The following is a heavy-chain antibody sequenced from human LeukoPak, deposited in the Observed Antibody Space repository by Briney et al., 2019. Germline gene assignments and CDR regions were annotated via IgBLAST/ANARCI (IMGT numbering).Heavy chain of an antibody. J-gene: IGHJ3*02. CDR1: GYTFSHYS. D-gene: IGHD3-16*02. Sequence: GGSLRLSCAASGYTFSHYSVNWVRKAPGKGLEWVSSISSTSDYIYYADSVKGRFTISRDNTKSSLYLQMNSLRAEDTAVYYCVSGNDPDSTWENYRLDAFDIWGQGTTVIVSS. V-gene: IGHV3-21*01. CDR2: ISSTSDYI. CDR3: VSGNDPDSTWENYRLDAFDI.